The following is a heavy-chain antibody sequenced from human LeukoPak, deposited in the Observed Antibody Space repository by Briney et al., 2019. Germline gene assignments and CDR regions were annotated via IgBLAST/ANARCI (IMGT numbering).Heavy chain of an antibody. CDR2: INWNGGST. J-gene: IGHJ4*02. CDR3: ARDRTYSYGHYFDY. CDR1: GFTVSSNY. V-gene: IGHV3-20*04. D-gene: IGHD5-18*01. Sequence: GGSLRLSCAASGFTVSSNYMSWVRQAPGKGLEWVSGINWNGGSTGHADSVKGRFTISRDNAKNSLYLQMNSLRAEDTALYYCARDRTYSYGHYFDYWGQGTLVTVSS.